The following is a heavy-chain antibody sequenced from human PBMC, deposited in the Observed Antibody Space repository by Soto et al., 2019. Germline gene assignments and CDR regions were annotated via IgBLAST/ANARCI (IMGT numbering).Heavy chain of an antibody. Sequence: ASVKVSCKASGYTFTSYYMHWVRQAPGQGLEWMGIINPSGGSTSYAQKFQGRVTMTRDTSTSTVYMELSSLRSEDTAVYYCARVRSAAGSGTGSFFDYWGQGTLVTVSS. CDR2: INPSGGST. J-gene: IGHJ4*02. CDR1: GYTFTSYY. CDR3: ARVRSAAGSGTGSFFDY. V-gene: IGHV1-46*01. D-gene: IGHD6-13*01.